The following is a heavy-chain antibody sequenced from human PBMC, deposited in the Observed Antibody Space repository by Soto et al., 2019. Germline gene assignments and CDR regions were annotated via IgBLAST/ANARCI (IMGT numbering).Heavy chain of an antibody. CDR3: ALVVDTGNFDY. Sequence: ASVKVSCKASGYTFTIYYMHWVLQAPGQGLEWMGIINPSGGSTSYAQKFQGRVTMTRDTSTSTVYKELSSLRSEDTAVYYCALVVDTGNFDYWGQGTLVTVSS. CDR2: INPSGGST. D-gene: IGHD2-21*01. CDR1: GYTFTIYY. V-gene: IGHV1-46*01. J-gene: IGHJ4*02.